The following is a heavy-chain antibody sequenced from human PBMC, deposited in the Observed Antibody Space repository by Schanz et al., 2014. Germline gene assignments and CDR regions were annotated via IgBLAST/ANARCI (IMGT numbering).Heavy chain of an antibody. J-gene: IGHJ4*02. Sequence: QVQLVESGGGVVQPGRFLRLSCAASGFTFSSYGMHWVRQAPGKGLEWVAIIWYDGSNKYYADSVKGRFTISRDNAKNSLYLQMNSLRAEDTALYYCARDSGSSSWYPSDYWGQGTLVTVSS. V-gene: IGHV3-33*01. CDR2: IWYDGSNK. CDR3: ARDSGSSSWYPSDY. CDR1: GFTFSSYG. D-gene: IGHD6-13*01.